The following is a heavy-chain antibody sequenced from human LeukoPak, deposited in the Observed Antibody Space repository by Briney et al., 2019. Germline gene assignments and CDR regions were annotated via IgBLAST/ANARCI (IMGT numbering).Heavy chain of an antibody. CDR2: IIPIFGTA. Sequence: SSVKVSCKASGGTFSSYAISWVRQAAGQGLEWMGGIIPIFGTANYAQKFQGRVTITADESTSTAYMELSSLRSEDTAVYYCARDAGYSYNYYYYMDVWGKGTTVTVSS. CDR3: ARDAGYSYNYYYYMDV. CDR1: GGTFSSYA. J-gene: IGHJ6*03. V-gene: IGHV1-69*13. D-gene: IGHD5-18*01.